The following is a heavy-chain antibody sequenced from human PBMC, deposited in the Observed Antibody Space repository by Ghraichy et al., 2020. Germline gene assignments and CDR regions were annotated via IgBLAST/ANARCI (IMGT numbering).Heavy chain of an antibody. D-gene: IGHD2-2*01. V-gene: IGHV4-31*03. CDR2: IYYSGST. CDR1: GGSISSGGYY. Sequence: SETLSLTCTVSGGSISSGGYYWSWIRQHPGKGLEWIGYIYYSGSTYYNPSLKSRVTISVDTSKNQFSLKLSSVTAADTAVYYCARDIVVVPTYYYYGMDVWGQGTTVTVSS. J-gene: IGHJ6*02. CDR3: ARDIVVVPTYYYYGMDV.